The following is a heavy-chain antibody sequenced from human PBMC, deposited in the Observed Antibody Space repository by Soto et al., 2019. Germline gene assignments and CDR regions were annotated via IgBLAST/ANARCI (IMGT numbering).Heavy chain of an antibody. CDR3: TTTSP. J-gene: IGHJ5*02. V-gene: IGHV4-39*05. CDR2: IYCSGST. D-gene: IGHD1-1*01. CDR1: GGSISSSSYY. Sequence: QLQLQESGPGLVKPSETPSLTCTVSGGSISSSSYYWGWIRQPPGKGLEWIGSIYCSGSTHYNPSLKSRVTISIDTSKNPFSLKLSSVTAAYRAVYYCTTTSPWGQGTLVTVSS.